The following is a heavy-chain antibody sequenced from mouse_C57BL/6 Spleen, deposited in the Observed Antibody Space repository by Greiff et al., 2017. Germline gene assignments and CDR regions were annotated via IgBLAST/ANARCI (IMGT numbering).Heavy chain of an antibody. Sequence: VQLKASGGGLVKPGGSLKLSCAASGFTFSDYGLHWVRQAPEKGLEWVASISSGSSTLYYADTVKGRFTISRDNAKNTLFLQMTRLRSEDTAMYFCARIKDGYYEWAMDYGGQGTSVTVSS. CDR1: GFTFSDYG. V-gene: IGHV5-17*01. CDR3: ARIKDGYYEWAMDY. J-gene: IGHJ4*01. CDR2: ISSGSSTL. D-gene: IGHD2-3*01.